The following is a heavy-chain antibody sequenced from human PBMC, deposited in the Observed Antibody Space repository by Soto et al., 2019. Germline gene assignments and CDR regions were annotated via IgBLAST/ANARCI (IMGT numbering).Heavy chain of an antibody. CDR3: ARDRVAFQPKAVVHYGMDV. CDR2: IIPIFGTA. J-gene: IGHJ6*02. Sequence: SVKVSCKASGGTFSSYAISWVRQAPGQGLEWMGGIIPIFGTANYAQKFQGRVTITADESTSTAYMELSSLRSEDTAVYYCARDRVAFQPKAVVHYGMDVWGQGTTVTVSS. CDR1: GGTFSSYA. D-gene: IGHD5-12*01. V-gene: IGHV1-69*13.